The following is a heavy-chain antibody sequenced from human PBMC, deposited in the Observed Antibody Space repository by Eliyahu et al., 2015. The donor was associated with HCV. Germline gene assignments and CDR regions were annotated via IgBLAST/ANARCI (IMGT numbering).Heavy chain of an antibody. Sequence: QEQLVESGXGMVQPGGSXRLSCVAXGFIFRTCNMHWVRQAPGKGLEWVALISXAGVNKYYLDSVKGRITISRDNSENTVSLQMNSLRPEDTGVYYCARDCSFGMDVWGPGTTVTVSS. CDR3: ARDCSFGMDV. CDR2: ISXAGVNK. D-gene: IGHD2-21*01. CDR1: GFIFRTCN. V-gene: IGHV3-30-3*01. J-gene: IGHJ6*02.